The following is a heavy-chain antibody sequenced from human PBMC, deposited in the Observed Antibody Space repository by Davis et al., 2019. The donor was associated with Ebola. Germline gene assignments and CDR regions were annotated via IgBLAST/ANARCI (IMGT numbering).Heavy chain of an antibody. CDR1: GFTFNNYA. Sequence: PGGSLRLSCAASGFTFNNYAMSWVRQVPGKGLEWVSGISGSGGSTYYADSVKGRFTISSDESKTTLFLHMDSLRGDDTAVYYCAKARREKISKIPFFWGQGTLVTVSS. CDR2: ISGSGGST. D-gene: IGHD2-2*02. J-gene: IGHJ4*02. V-gene: IGHV3-23*01. CDR3: AKARREKISKIPFF.